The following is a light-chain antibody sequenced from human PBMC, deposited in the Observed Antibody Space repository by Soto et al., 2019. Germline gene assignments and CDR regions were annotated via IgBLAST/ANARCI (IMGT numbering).Light chain of an antibody. V-gene: IGKV1-5*01. CDR1: QSISSC. CDR3: QQFNSYSPGA. CDR2: DAS. J-gene: IGKJ1*01. Sequence: DVRMSQSPSTLSASVGDRVTIHCRASQSISSCLAWYQQKPGKAPKLLIYDASSLESGVPSRFSGSGSGTEFTLTISSLQPDDFATYYCQQFNSYSPGAFGQGTKVDIK.